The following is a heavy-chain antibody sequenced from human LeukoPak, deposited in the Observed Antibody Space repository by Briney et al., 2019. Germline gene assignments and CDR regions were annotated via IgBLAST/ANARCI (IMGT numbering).Heavy chain of an antibody. V-gene: IGHV3-23*01. D-gene: IGHD3-3*01. J-gene: IGHJ4*02. Sequence: GGSLRLSCAASGFTFSSYAMSWVRQAPGKGLEWVSAISGSVGYTYYADSVKGRFTISKDNSRNTLYLQMNSLRAEDTAVYYCAKDVPYASWRGFDYWGQGTLVTVSS. CDR3: AKDVPYASWRGFDY. CDR2: ISGSVGYT. CDR1: GFTFSSYA.